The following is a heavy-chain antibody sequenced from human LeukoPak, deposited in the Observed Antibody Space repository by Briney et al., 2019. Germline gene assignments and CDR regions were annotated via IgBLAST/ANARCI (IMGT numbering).Heavy chain of an antibody. Sequence: SETLSLTCAVYGGSFSGYYWSWIRQPPGKGLEWIGEINHSGSTNYNPSLKSRVTISVDTSKNQFSLKLSSVTAADTAVYYCARRKLLWFGELSLFDYWGQGTLVTVSS. V-gene: IGHV4-34*01. D-gene: IGHD3-10*01. CDR1: GGSFSGYY. CDR2: INHSGST. J-gene: IGHJ4*02. CDR3: ARRKLLWFGELSLFDY.